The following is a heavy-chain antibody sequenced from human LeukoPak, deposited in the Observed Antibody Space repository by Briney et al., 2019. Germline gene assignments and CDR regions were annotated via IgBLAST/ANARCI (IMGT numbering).Heavy chain of an antibody. D-gene: IGHD6-13*01. CDR1: GFTFSSYG. Sequence: GRSLRLSCAASGFTFSSYGMHWVRQAPGKGLEWVAVISYDGSNKYYADSAKGRFTISRDNSKNTLYLQMNSLRAEDTAVYYCAKGDSSSWYTYYYYGMDVWGKGTTVTVSS. V-gene: IGHV3-30*18. CDR2: ISYDGSNK. CDR3: AKGDSSSWYTYYYYGMDV. J-gene: IGHJ6*04.